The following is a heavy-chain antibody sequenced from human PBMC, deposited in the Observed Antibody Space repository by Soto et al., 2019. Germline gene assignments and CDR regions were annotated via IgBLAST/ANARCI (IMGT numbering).Heavy chain of an antibody. D-gene: IGHD3-16*01. CDR3: VTELGGFEY. Sequence: QVQLVESGGGVVQPGRSLRLSCAASGFIFSNFGMHWVRQAPGKGLEWVAVISSDGINKYYAASVKGRFTISRDNSKNTLYVQMNSLRAEDRAVYYCVTELGGFEYWGQGTLLTVSS. CDR2: ISSDGINK. J-gene: IGHJ4*02. V-gene: IGHV3-30-3*01. CDR1: GFIFSNFG.